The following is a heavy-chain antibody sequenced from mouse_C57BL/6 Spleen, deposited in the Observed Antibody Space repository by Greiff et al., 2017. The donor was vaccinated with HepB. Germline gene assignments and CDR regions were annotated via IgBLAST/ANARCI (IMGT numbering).Heavy chain of an antibody. V-gene: IGHV1-64*01. CDR3: VYYDYDGYYFDY. CDR1: GYTFTSYW. D-gene: IGHD2-4*01. J-gene: IGHJ2*01. CDR2: IHPNSGST. Sequence: QVHVKQPGAELVKPGASVKLSCKASGYTFTSYWMHWVKQRPGQGLEWIGMIHPNSGSTNYNEKFKSKATLTVDKSSSTAYMQLSSLTSEDSAVYYCVYYDYDGYYFDYWGQGTTLTVSS.